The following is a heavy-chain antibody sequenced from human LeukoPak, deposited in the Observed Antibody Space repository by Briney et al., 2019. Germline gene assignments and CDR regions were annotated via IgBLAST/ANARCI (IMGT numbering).Heavy chain of an antibody. CDR1: GASVSSGNFH. V-gene: IGHV4-61*02. CDR3: TRGTGV. CDR2: IYASGTT. J-gene: IGHJ3*01. Sequence: SETLSLTCTVSGASVSSGNFHWICTRPPAGKGLEWIGRIYASGTTNYNPSLKSRITISVDTSKNQFSLKLSSVTAADTAIYYCTRGTGVWGQGTMVTVSS.